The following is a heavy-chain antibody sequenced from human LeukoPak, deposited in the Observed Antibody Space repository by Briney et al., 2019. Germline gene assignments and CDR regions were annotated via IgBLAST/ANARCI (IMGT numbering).Heavy chain of an antibody. CDR3: ARGRVSGSYDDAFDI. CDR1: GGSINSHY. Sequence: PSETLSLTCAVSGGSINSHYWSWIRQPPGKGLEWIGYIYYSGSTNYNPSLKSRVTISVDTSKNQFSLKLSSVTAADTAVYYCARGRVSGSYDDAFDIWGQGTMVTVSS. CDR2: IYYSGST. J-gene: IGHJ3*02. D-gene: IGHD1-26*01. V-gene: IGHV4-59*11.